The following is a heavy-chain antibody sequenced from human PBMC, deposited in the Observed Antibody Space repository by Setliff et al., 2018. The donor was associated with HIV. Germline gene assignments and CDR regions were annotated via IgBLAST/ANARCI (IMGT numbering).Heavy chain of an antibody. Sequence: SETLSLTCAVCGESFSGHHYNWIRQPPGKGLEWIGKINQSGNINYNPSLKSRVPISVDTFWGSVTAADTAVYYCARQVTVVGYFETAAGSFNYWGPGTLVTVSS. CDR3: ARQVTVVGYFETAAGSFNY. J-gene: IGHJ4*02. V-gene: IGHV4-34*01. CDR2: INQSGNI. D-gene: IGHD2-21*01. CDR1: GESFSGHH.